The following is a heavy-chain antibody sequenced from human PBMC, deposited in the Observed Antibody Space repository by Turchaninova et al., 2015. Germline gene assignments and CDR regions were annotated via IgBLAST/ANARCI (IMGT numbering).Heavy chain of an antibody. CDR3: AGASNGNYYWDY. J-gene: IGHJ4*02. V-gene: IGHV5-51*01. Sequence: EVQLVQSGAEVKKPGEFLRISCKGSGYSFTSYWIGWVRQMPGKGLEGMAIIYLANSHTKYSPSFEGQVAISADKSISTAYLQWSSLKASDTAMYYCAGASNGNYYWDYWGQGTLVTVSS. CDR1: GYSFTSYW. D-gene: IGHD2-8*01. CDR2: IYLANSHT.